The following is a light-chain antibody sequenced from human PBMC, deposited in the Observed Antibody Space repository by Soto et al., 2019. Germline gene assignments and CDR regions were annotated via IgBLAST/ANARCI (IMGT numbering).Light chain of an antibody. V-gene: IGKV1-5*01. CDR2: DAS. Sequence: DIHMTQSPSTLSASVGYSFTITCRASERISSWLAWYQQKPVKVPKLLXYDASTLESGVPSRFGGSGFGTEFTLTISRLQHDDFANYYCQQYNSYFPYTFGQGTKVDIK. CDR1: ERISSW. J-gene: IGKJ2*01. CDR3: QQYNSYFPYT.